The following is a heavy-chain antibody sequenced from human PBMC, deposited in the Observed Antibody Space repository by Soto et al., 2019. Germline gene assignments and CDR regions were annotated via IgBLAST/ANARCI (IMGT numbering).Heavy chain of an antibody. CDR1: GGSFSGYY. J-gene: IGHJ4*02. CDR3: ARGASLDY. V-gene: IGHV4-34*01. CDR2: INHSGST. Sequence: SETLSLTCAVYGGSFSGYYWSWIRQPPGKGLEWIGEINHSGSTNYNPSLKSRVTISVDTSKNQFSLKLSSVTAADTAVYYCARGASLDYWGQGTLVTVSS.